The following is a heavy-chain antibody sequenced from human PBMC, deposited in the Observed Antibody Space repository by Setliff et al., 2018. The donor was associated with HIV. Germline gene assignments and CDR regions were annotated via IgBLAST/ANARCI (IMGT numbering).Heavy chain of an antibody. CDR2: ISAYNGNT. V-gene: IGHV1-18*01. CDR1: GGTFSSYA. D-gene: IGHD2-2*01. CDR3: ARGPPIVVVPAALLTFDY. Sequence: ASVKVSCKASGGTFSSYALSWVRQAPGQGLEWMGWISAYNGNTNYAQKLQGRVTMTTDTSTSTAYMELRSLRSDDTAVYYCARGPPIVVVPAALLTFDYWGQGTLVTVSS. J-gene: IGHJ4*02.